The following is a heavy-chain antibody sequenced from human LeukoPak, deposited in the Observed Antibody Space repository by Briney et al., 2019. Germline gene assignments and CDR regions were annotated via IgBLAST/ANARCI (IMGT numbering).Heavy chain of an antibody. CDR2: IKTDGSEK. V-gene: IGHV3-7*01. CDR3: ARMNYVSSGWGAPFDY. D-gene: IGHD1-7*01. Sequence: QTGGSLRLSCEGSGFTFSNYWMGWVRQAPGKGLQWVTNIKTDGSEKYYVDSVKGRFTISRDNAKNSLYLQMNSLRAEDTAVYYCARMNYVSSGWGAPFDYWGQGTLVTVSS. CDR1: GFTFSNYW. J-gene: IGHJ4*02.